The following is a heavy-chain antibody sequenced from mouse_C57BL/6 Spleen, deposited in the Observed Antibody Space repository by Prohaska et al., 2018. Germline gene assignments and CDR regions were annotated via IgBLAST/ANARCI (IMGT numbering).Heavy chain of an antibody. Sequence: HGKSLEWIGDINPNNGGTSYNQKFKGKATLTVDKSSSTAYMELRSLTSEDSAVYYCASLPDYWGQGTSVTVSS. V-gene: IGHV1-26*01. J-gene: IGHJ4*01. CDR3: ASLPDY. CDR2: INPNNGGT.